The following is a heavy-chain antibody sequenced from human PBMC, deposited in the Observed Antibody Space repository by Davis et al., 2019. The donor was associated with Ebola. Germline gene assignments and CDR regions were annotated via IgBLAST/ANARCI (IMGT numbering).Heavy chain of an antibody. D-gene: IGHD4-17*01. V-gene: IGHV3-30-3*01. J-gene: IGHJ6*02. CDR2: ISYDGSNK. CDR1: GFTFSSYA. CDR3: AKVKTTVTLRPYYYYGMDV. Sequence: GESLKISCAASGFTFSSYAMHWVRQAPGKGLEWVAVISYDGSNKYYADSVKGRFTISRDNSKNTLYLQMNSLRAEDTAVYYCAKVKTTVTLRPYYYYGMDVWGQGTTVTVSS.